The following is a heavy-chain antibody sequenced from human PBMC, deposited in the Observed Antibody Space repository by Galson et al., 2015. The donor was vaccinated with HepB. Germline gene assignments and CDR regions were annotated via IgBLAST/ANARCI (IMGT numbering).Heavy chain of an antibody. D-gene: IGHD2-15*01. CDR2: ISSDGTSD. CDR1: GFTFSSHA. V-gene: IGHV3-30-3*01. Sequence: SLRLSCAASGFTFSSHALHWVRQTPGKGLEWVAIISSDGTSDHYADSVKGRFTISGDSSKNTLYLQMNTVGPEDTAIYHCARGTYSNGGFSFLIDYWGQGTLVTVSS. CDR3: ARGTYSNGGFSFLIDY. J-gene: IGHJ4*02.